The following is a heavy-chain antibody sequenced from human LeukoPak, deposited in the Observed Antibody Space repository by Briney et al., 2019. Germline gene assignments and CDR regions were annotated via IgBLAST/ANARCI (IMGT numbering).Heavy chain of an antibody. CDR1: GGTFSSYA. CDR3: ALRQPDAFDI. Sequence: SVKVSCKASGGTFSSYAISWVRQAPGQGLEWMGRIIPIFGTANYAQKFQGRVTITTDESTSTAYMELISLRSEDTAVYYCALRQPDAFDIWGQGTMVTVSS. CDR2: IIPIFGTA. V-gene: IGHV1-69*05. D-gene: IGHD6-13*01. J-gene: IGHJ3*02.